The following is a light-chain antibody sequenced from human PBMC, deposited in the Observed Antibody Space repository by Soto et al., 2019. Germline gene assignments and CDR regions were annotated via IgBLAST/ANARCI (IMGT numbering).Light chain of an antibody. Sequence: IQLTQSPSSLSASVGDRVTISCRASQGIANFLAWYQQKPGKAPKLLIYGASTLQSGAPSRFSGSGSGTDFTLTISSLQPEEFATDYCQQRNSFPIPFGPGTKVDIK. CDR3: QQRNSFPIP. CDR1: QGIANF. V-gene: IGKV1-9*01. J-gene: IGKJ3*01. CDR2: GAS.